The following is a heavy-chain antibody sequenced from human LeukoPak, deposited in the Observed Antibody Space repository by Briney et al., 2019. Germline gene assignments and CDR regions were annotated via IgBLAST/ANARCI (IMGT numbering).Heavy chain of an antibody. CDR2: ISGSGDNT. V-gene: IGHV3-23*01. CDR1: GFTFSSYA. D-gene: IGHD2-2*01. CDR3: AKVGKAAVMRAVFDY. J-gene: IGHJ4*02. Sequence: GGSLRLSCGASGFTFSSYAMSWVRQAPGKGLEWVSGISGSGDNTYYADSVKGRFTISRDNSKNTLYLQMNSLRAEDTAIYHCAKVGKAAVMRAVFDYWGQGTLVTVSS.